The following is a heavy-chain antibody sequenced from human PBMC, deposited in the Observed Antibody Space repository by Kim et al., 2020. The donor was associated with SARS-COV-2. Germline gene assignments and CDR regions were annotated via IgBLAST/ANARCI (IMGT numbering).Heavy chain of an antibody. V-gene: IGHV1-18*01. D-gene: IGHD3-22*01. CDR2: ISAYNGNT. Sequence: ASVKVSCKASGYTFTSYGISWVRQAPGQGLEWMGWISAYNGNTNYAQKLQGRVTMTTDTSTSTAYMELRSLRSDDTAVYYCARSVWYYDSSGYYYLTHWSQGTLVTVSS. CDR1: GYTFTSYG. CDR3: ARSVWYYDSSGYYYLTH. J-gene: IGHJ4*02.